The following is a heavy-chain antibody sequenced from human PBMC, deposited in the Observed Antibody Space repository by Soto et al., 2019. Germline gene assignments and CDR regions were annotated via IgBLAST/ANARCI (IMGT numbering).Heavy chain of an antibody. CDR2: ISGSDGST. D-gene: IGHD2-21*01. CDR3: AKDLEDAYGMVSGYYYYGMDV. J-gene: IGHJ6*02. V-gene: IGHV3-23*01. Sequence: EVQLLESGGGLVQPGGSLRLSCAASGFTFSSYAMSWVRQAPGKGLEWVSAISGSDGSTYYADSVKGRFTISRDNSKNTLYLQMNSLRAEDTAVYYCAKDLEDAYGMVSGYYYYGMDVWGQGTTVTVSS. CDR1: GFTFSSYA.